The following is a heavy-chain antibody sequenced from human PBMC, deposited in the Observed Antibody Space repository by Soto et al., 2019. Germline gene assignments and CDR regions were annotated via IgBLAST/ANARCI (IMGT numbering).Heavy chain of an antibody. Sequence: VASVKVSCKASGGTFSSYAISWVRQAPGQGLEWMGGIIPIFGTANNAQKFQGRVTITADESTSTAYMELSSLRSEDTAVYYCARSQTGAPLLCFGELYYWGQGTLVTVSS. J-gene: IGHJ4*02. V-gene: IGHV1-69*13. D-gene: IGHD3-10*01. CDR1: GGTFSSYA. CDR3: ARSQTGAPLLCFGELYY. CDR2: IIPIFGTA.